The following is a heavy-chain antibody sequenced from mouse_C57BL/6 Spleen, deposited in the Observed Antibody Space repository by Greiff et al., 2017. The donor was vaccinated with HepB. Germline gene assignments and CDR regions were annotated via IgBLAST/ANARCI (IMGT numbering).Heavy chain of an antibody. CDR3: ARSITTVVATYYAMDY. CDR2: IDPNSGGT. J-gene: IGHJ4*01. V-gene: IGHV1-72*01. CDR1: GYTFTSYW. Sequence: QVQLQQPGAELVKPGASVKLSCKASGYTFTSYWMHWVKQRPGRGLEWIGRIDPNSGGTKYNEKFKSKATLTVDKPSSTAYMQLSSLTSEDSAVYYCARSITTVVATYYAMDYWGQGTSVTVSS. D-gene: IGHD1-1*01.